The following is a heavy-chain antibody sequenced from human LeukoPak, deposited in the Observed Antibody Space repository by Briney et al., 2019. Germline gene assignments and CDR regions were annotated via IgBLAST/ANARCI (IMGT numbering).Heavy chain of an antibody. CDR1: GFTFSSYG. CDR3: AKDFSIAARYYYYYMDV. CDR2: IRYDGSNK. V-gene: IGHV3-30*02. D-gene: IGHD6-6*01. J-gene: IGHJ6*03. Sequence: GGSLRLSCAASGFTFSSYGMHWVRQAPGKGLEWVAFIRYDGSNKYYADSVKGRFTISRDNSKNTLYLQMNSLRAEDTAVYYCAKDFSIAARYYYYYMDVWGKGTTVTVSS.